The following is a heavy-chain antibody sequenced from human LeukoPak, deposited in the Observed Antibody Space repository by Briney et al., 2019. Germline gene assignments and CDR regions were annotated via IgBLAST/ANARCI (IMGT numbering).Heavy chain of an antibody. V-gene: IGHV4-39*02. CDR1: GGSISSSSYY. CDR2: IYYSGST. J-gene: IGHJ4*02. Sequence: PSETLSLTCTVSGGSISSSSYYWSWIRQPPGKGLEWIGSIYYSGSTYYNPSLKSRVTISVDTSKNQFSLKLSSVTAADTAVYYCARERPRNGGLFDYWGQGTLVSVSS. D-gene: IGHD3-16*01. CDR3: ARERPRNGGLFDY.